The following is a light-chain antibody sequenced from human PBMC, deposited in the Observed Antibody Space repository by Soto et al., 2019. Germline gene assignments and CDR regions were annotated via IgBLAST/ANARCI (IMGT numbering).Light chain of an antibody. V-gene: IGLV3-1*01. J-gene: IGLJ2*01. Sequence: SYELTQPPSVSVSPGQTASITCSGDKLGDKYACWYQQKPGQSPILVIYQDTKRPSGIPERFSGSNSGNTATLTISGTQAMDAADYYCQAWDRSTAVFGGGTKLTVL. CDR1: KLGDKY. CDR2: QDT. CDR3: QAWDRSTAV.